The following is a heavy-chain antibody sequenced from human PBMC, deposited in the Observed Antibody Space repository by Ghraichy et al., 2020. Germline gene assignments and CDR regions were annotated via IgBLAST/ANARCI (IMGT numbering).Heavy chain of an antibody. V-gene: IGHV3-21*01. Sequence: GGSLRLSCAASGFTFSSYSMNWVRQAPGKGLEWVSSISSSSSYIYYADSVKGRFTISRDNAKNSLYLQMNSLRAEDTAVYYCGVIGGYSYPTADYWGQGTLVTVSS. J-gene: IGHJ4*02. CDR2: ISSSSSYI. CDR1: GFTFSSYS. CDR3: GVIGGYSYPTADY. D-gene: IGHD5-18*01.